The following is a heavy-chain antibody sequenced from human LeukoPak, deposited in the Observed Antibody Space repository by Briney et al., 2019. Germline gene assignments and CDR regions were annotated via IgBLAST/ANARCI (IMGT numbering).Heavy chain of an antibody. CDR3: ARESEASDVCGGDCYAPDY. V-gene: IGHV1-69*05. J-gene: IGHJ4*02. D-gene: IGHD2-21*02. Sequence: GASVKVSCKASGGTFSSYAISWVRQAPGQGLEWMGRIIPIFGTANYAQKFQGRVTITTDESTSTAYTELSSLRSEDTAVYYCARESEASDVCGGDCYAPDYWGQGTLVTVSS. CDR2: IIPIFGTA. CDR1: GGTFSSYA.